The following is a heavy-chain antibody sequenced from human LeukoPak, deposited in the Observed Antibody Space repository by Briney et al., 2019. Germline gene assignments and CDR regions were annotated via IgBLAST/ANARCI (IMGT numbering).Heavy chain of an antibody. D-gene: IGHD6-19*01. Sequence: SETLSLTCTVSGGSISGSSYCWGWIRQPPGKGLEWIGSIYDSGITYYNPSLKSRVIISVDTSKNQFSLKLSSVTAADTAVYYCARPGSSGWYTGNWFDPWGQGTLVTVSS. CDR1: GGSISGSSYC. V-gene: IGHV4-39*01. CDR3: ARPGSSGWYTGNWFDP. CDR2: IYDSGIT. J-gene: IGHJ5*02.